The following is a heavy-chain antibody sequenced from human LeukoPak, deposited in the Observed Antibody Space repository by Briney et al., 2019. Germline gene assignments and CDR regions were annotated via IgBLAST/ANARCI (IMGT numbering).Heavy chain of an antibody. Sequence: GGSLRLSCAASGFTFTDYYMSWIRQAPGKGLEWVSYITNSGTTIYYADSVKGRFTISRDNAKNSLYLQMNSLGAEDTAVYYCARDDIVLIRGALDYWGQGTLVTVSS. V-gene: IGHV3-11*01. D-gene: IGHD2-8*01. CDR1: GFTFTDYY. CDR3: ARDDIVLIRGALDY. J-gene: IGHJ4*02. CDR2: ITNSGTTI.